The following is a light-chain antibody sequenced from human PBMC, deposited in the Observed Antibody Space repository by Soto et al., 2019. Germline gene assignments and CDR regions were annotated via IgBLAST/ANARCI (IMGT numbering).Light chain of an antibody. CDR1: SSDVGGYNY. CDR2: EVS. V-gene: IGLV2-14*01. J-gene: IGLJ1*01. CDR3: SSYTSSSTYV. Sequence: QSVLTQPASVSGSPGQSITISCTGTSSDVGGYNYVSWYQPHPGNAPKLMIYEVSNRPSGVSNRFSGSKSGNTASLTISGLQAEDEADYYCSSYTSSSTYVFGTGTRSPS.